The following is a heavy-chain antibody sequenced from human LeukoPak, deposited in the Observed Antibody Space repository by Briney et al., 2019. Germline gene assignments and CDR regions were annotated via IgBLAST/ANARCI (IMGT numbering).Heavy chain of an antibody. V-gene: IGHV3-30*18. D-gene: IGHD6-6*01. Sequence: GGSLRLSCAASGFTFSSYGVHWVRQAPGKGLEWVAVISYGGSNKYYADSVKGRFTISRDNSKNTLYLQMNSLRAEDTAVYYCAKDLGSGSSLLDYWGQGTLVTVSS. CDR2: ISYGGSNK. CDR3: AKDLGSGSSLLDY. CDR1: GFTFSSYG. J-gene: IGHJ4*02.